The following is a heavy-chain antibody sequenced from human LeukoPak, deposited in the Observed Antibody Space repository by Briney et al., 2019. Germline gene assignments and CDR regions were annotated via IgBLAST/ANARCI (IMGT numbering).Heavy chain of an antibody. D-gene: IGHD2-8*01. Sequence: GRSPRLSCAASGFTFSSYGMHWVRQAPGKGLEWVAVTWYDGSNKYYADSVKGRFTISRDNSKNTLYLQMNSLRAEDTAVYYCAKSVYAQSNYYYYMDVWGKGTTVTVSS. CDR2: TWYDGSNK. CDR3: AKSVYAQSNYYYYMDV. CDR1: GFTFSSYG. J-gene: IGHJ6*03. V-gene: IGHV3-33*06.